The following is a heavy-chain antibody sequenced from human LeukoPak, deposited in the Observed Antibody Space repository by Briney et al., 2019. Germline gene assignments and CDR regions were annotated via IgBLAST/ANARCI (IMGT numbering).Heavy chain of an antibody. CDR2: IYTSGST. Sequence: SETLSLTCTVSGGSISSYYWSWIRQPPGKGLEWIGYIYTSGSTTYNPSFKSRVTISVDTSKNQFSLKLSSVTAADTAVYYCARHGSGSYSYSPFDYWGQGTLVTVSS. V-gene: IGHV4-4*09. J-gene: IGHJ4*02. D-gene: IGHD1-26*01. CDR1: GGSISSYY. CDR3: ARHGSGSYSYSPFDY.